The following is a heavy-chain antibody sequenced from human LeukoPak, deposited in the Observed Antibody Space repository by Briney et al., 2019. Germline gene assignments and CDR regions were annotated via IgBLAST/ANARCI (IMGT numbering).Heavy chain of an antibody. J-gene: IGHJ4*02. V-gene: IGHV3-21*01. Sequence: TGGSLRLSCAASGFTFSSYTMSWVRQAPGKGLEWVSSISSSSSYIYYADSLKGRFTISRDNAKNSLYLQMNSLRAEDTAEYYCVRDPMLDYWGQGTLVTVSS. CDR3: VRDPMLDY. CDR1: GFTFSSYT. CDR2: ISSSSSYI.